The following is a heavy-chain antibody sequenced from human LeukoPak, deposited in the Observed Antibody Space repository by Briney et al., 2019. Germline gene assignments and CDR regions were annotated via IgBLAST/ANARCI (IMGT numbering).Heavy chain of an antibody. V-gene: IGHV4-30-4*01. CDR1: GGSISSGDYY. D-gene: IGHD6-13*01. CDR3: ARDRTSSSWST. CDR2: ISYSGGT. J-gene: IGHJ4*02. Sequence: SETLSLTCTVSGGSISSGDYYWSWIRQPPGKGLEWIGHISYSGGTYYNPSLKSRVTLSVDTSKNQFSLKLSSVAAADTAVYYCARDRTSSSWSTWGQGTLVTVSS.